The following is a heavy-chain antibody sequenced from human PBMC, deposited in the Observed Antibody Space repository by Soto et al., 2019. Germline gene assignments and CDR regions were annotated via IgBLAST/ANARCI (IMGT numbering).Heavy chain of an antibody. J-gene: IGHJ6*02. CDR3: ARDNGITIFGVDTYGMDV. D-gene: IGHD3-3*01. CDR2: ISYDGSKK. Sequence: QVQLVESGGGVVQPGRYLRLSCAASGFTFSSYAMHWVRQAPGKGLERVAVISYDGSKKYYADSVKGRFTISRDNSKNTLYLQRNSLRTEDTAVYYCARDNGITIFGVDTYGMDVWGQGNTVTVSS. CDR1: GFTFSSYA. V-gene: IGHV3-30-3*01.